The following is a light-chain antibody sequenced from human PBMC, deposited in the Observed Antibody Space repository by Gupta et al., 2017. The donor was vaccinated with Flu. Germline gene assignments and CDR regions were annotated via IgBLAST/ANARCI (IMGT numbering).Light chain of an antibody. CDR2: DNN. CDR1: SSNIGSNT. Sequence: QSVLTQPPSASGTPGQRVTISCSGSSSNIGSNTVDWYQQLPGTAPKLLIYDNNQRPSGVPDRFSGSKSGTSAPLAISGLQSEDEADYYCAAWDDSLNGAYVFGTGTKVTVL. V-gene: IGLV1-44*01. CDR3: AAWDDSLNGAYV. J-gene: IGLJ1*01.